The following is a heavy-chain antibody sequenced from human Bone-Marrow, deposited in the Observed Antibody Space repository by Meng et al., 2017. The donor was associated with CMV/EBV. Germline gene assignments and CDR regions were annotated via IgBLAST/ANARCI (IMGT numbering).Heavy chain of an antibody. CDR1: GGTFSSYA. CDR3: ARGYCSSTSCYKNGMDV. D-gene: IGHD2-2*02. V-gene: IGHV1-69*05. J-gene: IGHJ6*02. Sequence: SVKVSCKASGGTFSSYAISWVRQAPGQGLEWMGGIIPIFGTANYAQTFQGRVTITTDESTSTAYMELSSLRSEDTAVYYCARGYCSSTSCYKNGMDVWGQGTTVTVSS. CDR2: IIPIFGTA.